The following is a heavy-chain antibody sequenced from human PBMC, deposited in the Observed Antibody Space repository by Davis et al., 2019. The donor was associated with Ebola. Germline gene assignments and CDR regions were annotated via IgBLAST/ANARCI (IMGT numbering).Heavy chain of an antibody. Sequence: GESLKISCAASGFTFSSYAMSWVRQAPGKGLEWVANIKQDGSEKDYVDTVKGRFTISRDNAKNSLYLHMNSLRAEDTAVYYCARIRQWLAQSRYFDYWGQGTLVTVSS. CDR1: GFTFSSYA. J-gene: IGHJ4*02. CDR3: ARIRQWLAQSRYFDY. V-gene: IGHV3-7*03. CDR2: IKQDGSEK. D-gene: IGHD6-19*01.